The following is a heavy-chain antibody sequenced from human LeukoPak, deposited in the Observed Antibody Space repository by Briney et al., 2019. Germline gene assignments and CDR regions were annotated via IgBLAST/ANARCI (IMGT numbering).Heavy chain of an antibody. V-gene: IGHV4-39*07. CDR1: GGSISSSSYY. D-gene: IGHD2-15*01. J-gene: IGHJ6*02. Sequence: KPSETLSLTCTVSGGSISSSSYYWGWIRQPPGKGLEWIGSIYYSGSTYYNPSLKSRVTISVDTSKNQFSLKLSSVTAADTAVYYCGVVVVAYYYYGMDVWGQGTTVTVSS. CDR3: GVVVVAYYYYGMDV. CDR2: IYYSGST.